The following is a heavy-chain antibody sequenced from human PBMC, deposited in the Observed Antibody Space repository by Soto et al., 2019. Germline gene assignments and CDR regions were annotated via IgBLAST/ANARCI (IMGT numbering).Heavy chain of an antibody. V-gene: IGHV4-34*01. CDR2: INHSGST. Sequence: QVQLQQWGAGLLKPSETLSLTCAVYGGSFSGYYWSWIRQPPGKGLEWIGEINHSGSTNYNPPLKSRVTISVDTSKNQFSLKLSSVTAADTAVYYCARGVGDIVVVPAAMVRYFDYWGQGTLVTVSS. CDR1: GGSFSGYY. J-gene: IGHJ4*02. CDR3: ARGVGDIVVVPAAMVRYFDY. D-gene: IGHD2-2*01.